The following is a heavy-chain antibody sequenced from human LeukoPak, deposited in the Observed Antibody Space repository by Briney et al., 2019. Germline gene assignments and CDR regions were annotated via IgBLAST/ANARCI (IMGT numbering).Heavy chain of an antibody. D-gene: IGHD4-17*01. V-gene: IGHV4-39*07. CDR2: IYYSGST. CDR1: GGSISSSSYY. CDR3: ARVRYGDYLAHNWFDP. J-gene: IGHJ5*02. Sequence: SETLSLTCTVSGGSISSSSYYWGWIRQPPGKGLEWIGSIYYSGSTYYNPSLKSRVTISVDTSKNQFSLKLSSVTAADTAVYYCARVRYGDYLAHNWFDPWGQGTLVTVSS.